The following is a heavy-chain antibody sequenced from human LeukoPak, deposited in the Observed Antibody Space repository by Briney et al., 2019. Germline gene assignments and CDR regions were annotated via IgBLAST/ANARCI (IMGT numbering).Heavy chain of an antibody. CDR2: ISGSGGST. J-gene: IGHJ4*02. D-gene: IGHD3-9*01. CDR1: GFTFSSYA. V-gene: IGHV3-23*01. Sequence: GGSLRLSCAASGFTFSSYAMSWVRQAPGKGLEWVSAISGSGGSTYYADSVKGRFTISRDNSKNTLYLQMNSLRAEDTAVYYCAKMHYDILTGYSRFDYWGQGTLVTVSS. CDR3: AKMHYDILTGYSRFDY.